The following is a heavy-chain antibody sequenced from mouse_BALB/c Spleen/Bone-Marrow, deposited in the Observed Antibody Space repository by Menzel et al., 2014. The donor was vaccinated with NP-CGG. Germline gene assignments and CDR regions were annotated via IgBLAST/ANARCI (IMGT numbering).Heavy chain of an antibody. CDR3: TRQRGDYAMDY. V-gene: IGHV5-9-3*01. CDR2: ISNGCNYT. D-gene: IGHD1-1*02. CDR1: GFTFSSYG. J-gene: IGHJ4*01. Sequence: EVQLVESGGGLVKPGGSLKLSCAASGFTFSSYGVSWVRQTPEKRLEWVATISNGCNYTYYPDSVKGRFTISRDNAKNTLYLQMSSLRSEDTAMYYCTRQRGDYAMDYWGQGTSVTVSS.